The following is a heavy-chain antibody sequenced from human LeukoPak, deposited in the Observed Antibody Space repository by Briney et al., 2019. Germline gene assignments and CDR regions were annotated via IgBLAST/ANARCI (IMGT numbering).Heavy chain of an antibody. CDR1: GFTVSSNY. J-gene: IGHJ4*02. CDR3: ASGLTGYYFDY. V-gene: IGHV3-66*01. D-gene: IGHD7-27*01. Sequence: PGGSLRLSCAASGFTVSSNYMSWVREAPWKGLEWVSVIYSGGSTYYADSVKGRFTISRDNSKNTLYLQMNSLRAEDTAVYYCASGLTGYYFDYWGQGTLVTVSS. CDR2: IYSGGST.